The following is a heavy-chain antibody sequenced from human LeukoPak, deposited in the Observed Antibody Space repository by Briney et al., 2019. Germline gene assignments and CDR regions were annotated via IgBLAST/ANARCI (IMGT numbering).Heavy chain of an antibody. CDR3: AKDHRSSGWYGAFDI. V-gene: IGHV3-23*01. J-gene: IGHJ3*02. D-gene: IGHD6-19*01. Sequence: GGSLRLSCAASGFTFSSYAMSWVRQAPGKGLEWVSAISGSGGSTYYADSVKGRFTISRDNSKNTLYLQMNSPRAKDTAVYYCAKDHRSSGWYGAFDIWGQGTMVTVSS. CDR1: GFTFSSYA. CDR2: ISGSGGST.